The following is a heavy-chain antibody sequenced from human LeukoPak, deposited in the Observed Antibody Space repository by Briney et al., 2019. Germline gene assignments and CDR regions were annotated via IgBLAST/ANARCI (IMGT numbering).Heavy chain of an antibody. D-gene: IGHD6-13*01. CDR1: GFTVSSNY. Sequence: PGGSLRLSRAASGFTVSSNYMSWVRQAPGKGLEWVSVIYSGGSTYYADSVKGRFTISRDNSKNTLYLQMNSLRAEDTAVYYCARGEGSSSWFDYWGQGTLVTVSS. CDR3: ARGEGSSSWFDY. CDR2: IYSGGST. J-gene: IGHJ4*02. V-gene: IGHV3-53*01.